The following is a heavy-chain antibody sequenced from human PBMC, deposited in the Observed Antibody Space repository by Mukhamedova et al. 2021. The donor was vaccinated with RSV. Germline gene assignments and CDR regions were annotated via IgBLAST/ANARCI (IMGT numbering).Heavy chain of an antibody. Sequence: GLEWVGRIRSKTDGGTTDYAAPLKGRFTISRDDSKNTVYLQMNSLKTEDTAVYYCTAGYNSGWSGFDSCGQGTLVTVSS. CDR2: IRSKTDGGTT. V-gene: IGHV3-15*01. J-gene: IGHJ4*02. CDR3: TAGYNSGWSGFDS. D-gene: IGHD6-19*01.